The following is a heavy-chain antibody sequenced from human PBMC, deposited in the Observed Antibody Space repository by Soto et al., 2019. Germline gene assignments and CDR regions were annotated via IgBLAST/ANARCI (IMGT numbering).Heavy chain of an antibody. D-gene: IGHD1-26*01. CDR3: ATHREGATYYFDY. CDR2: IVVGSGNT. V-gene: IGHV1-58*01. Sequence: SVKVSCKASTFTFTSSAVQWVRQARGQRLEWIGWIVVGSGNTKYAQNFQERVTITRGMSSGTAYLEPSSLRSEDTAVYYCATHREGATYYFDYWGQGTLVTVSS. J-gene: IGHJ4*02. CDR1: TFTFTSSA.